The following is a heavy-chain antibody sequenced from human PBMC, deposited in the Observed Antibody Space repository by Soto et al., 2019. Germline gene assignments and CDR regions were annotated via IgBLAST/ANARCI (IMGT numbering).Heavy chain of an antibody. D-gene: IGHD6-19*01. CDR1: GYTFTGYY. V-gene: IGHV1-2*04. CDR3: ARDRLATVAVNHYYYYGMEV. CDR2: INPNSGGT. Sequence: ASVKVSFKASGYTFTGYYMHWVRQAPGQGLEWMGWINPNSGGTNYAQKFQGWVTMTRDTSISTAYMELSRLRSDDTAVYYCARDRLATVAVNHYYYYGMEVWGQGTTVTVSS. J-gene: IGHJ6*02.